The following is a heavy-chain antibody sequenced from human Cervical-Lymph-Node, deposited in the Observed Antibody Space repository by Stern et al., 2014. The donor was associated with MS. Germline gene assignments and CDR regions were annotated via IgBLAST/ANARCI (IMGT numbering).Heavy chain of an antibody. D-gene: IGHD4-17*01. CDR3: ARGGAVTSSEYYFDY. CDR1: GFTFSYHA. Sequence: VQLVESGGGVVQPGRSLRLSCAASGFTFSYHAMHWVRQAPGKGLEWVAVISYDGSDNYYAGSVKGRFTLSRENSKNTLYLQMNSRRAEDTAVYYCARGGAVTSSEYYFDYWGQGTLVTVSS. J-gene: IGHJ4*02. V-gene: IGHV3-30*01. CDR2: ISYDGSDN.